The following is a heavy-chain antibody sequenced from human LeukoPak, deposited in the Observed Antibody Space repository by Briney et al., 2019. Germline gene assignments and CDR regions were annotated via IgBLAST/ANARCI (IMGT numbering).Heavy chain of an antibody. CDR1: GYTFTSYA. Sequence: ASVKVSCKASGYTFTSYAMHWVRQAPGQRLEWMGWINAGNGNTKYSQKFQGRVTMTRDTSTSTVYMELSSLRSEDTAVYYCARTIYDSSGYYDYWGQGTLVTVSS. CDR3: ARTIYDSSGYYDY. J-gene: IGHJ4*02. V-gene: IGHV1-3*01. CDR2: INAGNGNT. D-gene: IGHD3-22*01.